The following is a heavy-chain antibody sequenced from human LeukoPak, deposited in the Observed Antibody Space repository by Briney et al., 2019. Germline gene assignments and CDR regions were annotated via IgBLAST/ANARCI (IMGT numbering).Heavy chain of an antibody. V-gene: IGHV3-21*01. CDR3: ARGITYYYGSGSFYY. J-gene: IGHJ4*02. D-gene: IGHD3-10*01. Sequence: GGSLRLSCAASGFTFSSYSMNWVRQAPGKGLEWVGSISSSSSYIYYPDSMKGRFTISRDNAKNSLYLQMNSLRAEDTAVYYCARGITYYYGSGSFYYWGQGTLVTVSS. CDR2: ISSSSSYI. CDR1: GFTFSSYS.